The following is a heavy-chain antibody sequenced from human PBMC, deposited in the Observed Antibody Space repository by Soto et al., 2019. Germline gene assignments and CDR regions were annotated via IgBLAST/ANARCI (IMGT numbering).Heavy chain of an antibody. V-gene: IGHV3-23*01. CDR1: GFTFSSYA. CDR2: ISGSGGST. J-gene: IGHJ4*02. CDR3: AKNIVVVTPYYFDY. Sequence: PGVSLRLSCXASGFTFSSYAMSWVRQAPGKGLEWVSAISGSGGSTYYADSVKGRFTISRDNSKNTLYLQMNSLRAEDTAVYYCAKNIVVVTPYYFDYWGQGTLVTVSS. D-gene: IGHD3-22*01.